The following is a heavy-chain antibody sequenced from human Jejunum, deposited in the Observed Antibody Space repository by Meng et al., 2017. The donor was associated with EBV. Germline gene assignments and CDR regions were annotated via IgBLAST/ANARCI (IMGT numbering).Heavy chain of an antibody. J-gene: IGHJ4*02. D-gene: IGHD2-8*02. V-gene: IGHV4-34*02. CDR3: ARRTGDYVVGY. CDR1: GGSFSGYY. Sequence: QVHLQQWGAGRLRPTETLSLTCAVYGGSFSGYYWGWVRQPPGRGLEYIGEVHFSGITNYTPSLKSRVTMSVDASKNQFSLRLTSVTAADTAVYYCARRTGDYVVGYWGQGTLVTVSS. CDR2: VHFSGIT.